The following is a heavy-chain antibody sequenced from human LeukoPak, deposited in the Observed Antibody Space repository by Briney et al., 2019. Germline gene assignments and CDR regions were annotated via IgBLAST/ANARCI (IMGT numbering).Heavy chain of an antibody. V-gene: IGHV4-59*01. Sequence: SETLSLTCTVSGGSISGYYWSWIRQPPGKGLEWIGFISYSGGTNYNPSLKSRVTISVDTSKNQFSLKLNSVTAADTAVYYCARVRYCSTNRCYDREFDNWGQGTLVTVSS. CDR1: GGSISGYY. CDR2: ISYSGGT. J-gene: IGHJ4*02. D-gene: IGHD2-2*01. CDR3: ARVRYCSTNRCYDREFDN.